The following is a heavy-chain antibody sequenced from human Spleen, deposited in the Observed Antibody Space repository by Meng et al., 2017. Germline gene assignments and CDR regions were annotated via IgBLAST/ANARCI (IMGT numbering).Heavy chain of an antibody. CDR3: ARGPTTMAHDFDY. CDR2: INHSGST. Sequence: QGQLLRGGAGLLKPSGTLSLTGVVSGGSFSDYYWSWIRQPPGKGLEWIGEINHSGSTNYNPSLESRATISVDTSQNNLSLKLSSVTAADSAVYYCARGPTTMAHDFDYWGQGTLVTVSS. V-gene: IGHV4-34*01. CDR1: GGSFSDYY. D-gene: IGHD4-11*01. J-gene: IGHJ4*02.